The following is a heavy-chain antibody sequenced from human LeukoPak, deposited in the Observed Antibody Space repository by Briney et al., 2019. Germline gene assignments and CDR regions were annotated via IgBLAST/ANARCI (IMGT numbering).Heavy chain of an antibody. CDR3: ARDIVDILTGSGSAAFDI. V-gene: IGHV1-46*01. J-gene: IGHJ3*02. D-gene: IGHD3-9*01. Sequence: GASVKVSCKASGYTFTSYYMHWVRQAPGQGLEWMGIINPSGGSTSYAQKFQGRVTMTRDTSTSTVYMELSSLRSEDTAVYYCARDIVDILTGSGSAAFDIWGQGTMVTVSS. CDR2: INPSGGST. CDR1: GYTFTSYY.